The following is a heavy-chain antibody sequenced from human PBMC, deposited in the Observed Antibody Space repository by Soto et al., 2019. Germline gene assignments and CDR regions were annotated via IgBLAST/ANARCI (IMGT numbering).Heavy chain of an antibody. V-gene: IGHV4-31*03. CDR3: ARAPHVMITFGGVIAEPYFDY. CDR1: GGSISSGGYY. J-gene: IGHJ4*02. D-gene: IGHD3-16*02. Sequence: SETLSLTCTVSGGSISSGGYYWSGIRQHPGKGLEWIGYIYYSGSTYYNPSLKSRVTISVDTSKNQFSLKLSSVTAADTAVYYCARAPHVMITFGGVIAEPYFDYWGQGTLVTVSS. CDR2: IYYSGST.